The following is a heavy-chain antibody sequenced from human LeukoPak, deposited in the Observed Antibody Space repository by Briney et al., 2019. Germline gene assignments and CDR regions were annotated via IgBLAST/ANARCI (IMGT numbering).Heavy chain of an antibody. D-gene: IGHD4-17*01. Sequence: ASVKVSCKASGYTFTSYAMNWVRQAPGQGLEWMGWINTNTGNPTYAQGFTGRFVFSLDTSVSTAYLQISSLKAEDTAVYYCARSPTVTTTYYYYYYYMDVWGKGTTVTISS. J-gene: IGHJ6*03. CDR2: INTNTGNP. CDR3: ARSPTVTTTYYYYYYYMDV. CDR1: GYTFTSYA. V-gene: IGHV7-4-1*02.